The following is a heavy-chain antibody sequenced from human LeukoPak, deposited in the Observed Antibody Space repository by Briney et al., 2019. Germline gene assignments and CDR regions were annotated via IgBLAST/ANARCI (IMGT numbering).Heavy chain of an antibody. CDR3: AKVDYWSPENYFDS. Sequence: PGGSLRLCCVASGFPFRSYAMTWVCQTPGKGLESVSVITDDEDTYYADSVKGRFTISRDNSQNTVFLQMNSLRVEDTAVYYCAKVDYWSPENYFDSWGQGTLVTVST. V-gene: IGHV3-23*01. CDR1: GFPFRSYA. J-gene: IGHJ4*02. D-gene: IGHD1-1*01. CDR2: ITDDEDT.